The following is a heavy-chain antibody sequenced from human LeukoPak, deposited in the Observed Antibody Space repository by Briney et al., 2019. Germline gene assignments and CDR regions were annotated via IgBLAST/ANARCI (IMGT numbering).Heavy chain of an antibody. D-gene: IGHD3-10*01. CDR2: ISFDGTNK. Sequence: GGSLRLSCAASGFTFSHYAMHWVRQAPGKGLEWVAVISFDGTNKFYADSVKGRFTISRDNAKNSLYLQMNSLRAEDTAVYYCARITLLRGVIKREIDYWGQGTLVTVSS. CDR1: GFTFSHYA. V-gene: IGHV3-30*03. CDR3: ARITLLRGVIKREIDY. J-gene: IGHJ4*02.